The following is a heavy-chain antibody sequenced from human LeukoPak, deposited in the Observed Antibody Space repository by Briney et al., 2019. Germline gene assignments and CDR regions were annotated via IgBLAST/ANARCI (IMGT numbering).Heavy chain of an antibody. CDR1: GFTFDDYA. Sequence: PGGPLRLSCAASGFTFDDYAMHWVRQAPGKGLEWVSGISWNSGSIGYADSVKGRFTISRDNAKNSLYLQMNSLRAEDTALYYCAKERFGEFVVFDYWGQGTLVTVSS. J-gene: IGHJ4*02. CDR3: AKERFGEFVVFDY. D-gene: IGHD3-10*01. V-gene: IGHV3-9*01. CDR2: ISWNSGSI.